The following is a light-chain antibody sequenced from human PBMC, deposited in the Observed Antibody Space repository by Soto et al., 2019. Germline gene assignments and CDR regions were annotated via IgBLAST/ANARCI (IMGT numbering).Light chain of an antibody. CDR3: QQYNNWLT. J-gene: IGKJ4*01. Sequence: EIVMTQSPATLSVSPGERATLSCRTSQSVSSNLAWYRQKPGQAPRLLIYGASTRATGIPARFSGGGSGTEFTLTISSLQSEDFAVYYCQQYNNWLTFGGGTKVEIK. CDR1: QSVSSN. CDR2: GAS. V-gene: IGKV3D-15*01.